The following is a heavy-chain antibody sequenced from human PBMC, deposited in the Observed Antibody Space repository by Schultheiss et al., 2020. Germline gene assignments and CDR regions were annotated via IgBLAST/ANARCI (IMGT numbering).Heavy chain of an antibody. CDR2: IYYSGST. J-gene: IGHJ3*02. CDR3: AGQGGSWREAFDI. D-gene: IGHD1-26*01. Sequence: SETLSLTCTVSGGSISSGGYYWSWIRQHPGKGLEWIGYIYYSGSTYYNPSLKSRVTISVDTSKNQFSLKLSSVTAADTAVYYCAGQGGSWREAFDIWGQGTTGTVSS. CDR1: GGSISSGGYY. V-gene: IGHV4-31*03.